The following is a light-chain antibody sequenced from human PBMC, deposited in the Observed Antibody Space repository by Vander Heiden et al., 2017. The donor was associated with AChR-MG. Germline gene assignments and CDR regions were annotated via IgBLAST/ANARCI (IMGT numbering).Light chain of an antibody. CDR2: NDN. CDR3: ATWDDSLSGYV. CDR1: SSHIGSNS. Sequence: QSVLPPPPSVSGTPCQTVNISCSGGSSHIGSNSAYWYQSLPGTAPKLLIYNDNQRPLGVPDRFSGSKSGTSASLAISGLQSEDEADYFCATWDDSLSGYVFGSGTKVPVL. V-gene: IGLV1-44*01. J-gene: IGLJ1*01.